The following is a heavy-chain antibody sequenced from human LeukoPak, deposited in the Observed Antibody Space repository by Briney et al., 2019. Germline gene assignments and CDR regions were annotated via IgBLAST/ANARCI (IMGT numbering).Heavy chain of an antibody. J-gene: IGHJ5*02. CDR2: IYPSDSDT. CDR3: ARQPQISGSYWSWFDP. D-gene: IGHD1-26*01. V-gene: IGHV5-51*01. CDR1: GYSFTSYW. Sequence: GESLKISCKASGYSFTSYWIGWVRQMPGKGLEWMGIIYPSDSDTRYSPSFQGQVTISADKSINTAYLQWSSLKASDTAMYYCARQPQISGSYWSWFDPWGQGTLVTVSS.